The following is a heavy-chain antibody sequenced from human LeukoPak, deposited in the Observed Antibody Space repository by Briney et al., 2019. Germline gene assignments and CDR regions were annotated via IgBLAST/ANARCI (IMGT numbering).Heavy chain of an antibody. CDR1: GYTFTGYY. Sequence: ASVKVSCKASGYTFTGYYLHWVRQAPGQGLEWMGGINPNSGGTNYAQKFQGRVTMTRDTSISTAYMELSRLRSDDTAVYYCARGYCSGGSCYRYNWFDPWGQGTLVTVSS. CDR3: ARGYCSGGSCYRYNWFDP. D-gene: IGHD2-15*01. CDR2: INPNSGGT. J-gene: IGHJ5*02. V-gene: IGHV1-2*02.